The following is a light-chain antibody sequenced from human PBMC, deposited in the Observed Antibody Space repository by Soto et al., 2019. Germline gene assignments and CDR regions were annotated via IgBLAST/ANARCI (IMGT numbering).Light chain of an antibody. J-gene: IGKJ1*01. CDR2: AAS. V-gene: IGKV1-8*01. CDR1: RPSSTY. CDR3: QQYRTYPLA. Sequence: AIRMTQSPSSISAFTGDRVTITCRTSRPSSTYLAWYQQKPAKTPTLLIYAASTLQSGVPSRFSGSGSGTEFTLTISCRQYEDFSTYYCQQYRTYPLAFGQGTNIEIK.